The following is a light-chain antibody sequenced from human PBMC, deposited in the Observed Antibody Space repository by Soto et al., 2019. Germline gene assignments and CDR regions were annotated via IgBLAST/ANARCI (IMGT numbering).Light chain of an antibody. Sequence: QSVLTQPPSASGTPGQRVTISCSGSSSNIGSNYVYWYQQLPGTAPKLLIYRNNQRPSGGPDRFSGSKSGTSASLAISVLRSEDEADYYCAAWDDSLSGYVFGTGTKLTVL. CDR3: AAWDDSLSGYV. CDR1: SSNIGSNY. V-gene: IGLV1-47*01. CDR2: RNN. J-gene: IGLJ1*01.